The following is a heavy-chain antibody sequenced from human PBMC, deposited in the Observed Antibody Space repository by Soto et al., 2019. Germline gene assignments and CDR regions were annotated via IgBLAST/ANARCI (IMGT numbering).Heavy chain of an antibody. Sequence: QVQLQESGPGLMQPSQTLSLTCTVSGGSIGSGGYWWSWIRQHPGRGLEWIGFVSYTGNTQYNPSLKSRVNISVATSTKQFSLKLRSVTAADTAVYYCARGTLVWGQGTLVTVSS. CDR2: VSYTGNT. CDR1: GGSIGSGGYW. V-gene: IGHV4-31*03. CDR3: ARGTLV. J-gene: IGHJ4*02. D-gene: IGHD2-2*01.